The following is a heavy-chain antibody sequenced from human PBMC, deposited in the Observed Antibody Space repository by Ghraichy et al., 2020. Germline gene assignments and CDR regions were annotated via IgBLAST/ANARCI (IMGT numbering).Heavy chain of an antibody. V-gene: IGHV4-4*07. D-gene: IGHD6-19*01. CDR1: GGSISSYY. CDR2: IYTSGIT. CDR3: ARDARSTGWYSDY. J-gene: IGHJ4*02. Sequence: SETLSLTCTVSGGSISSYYWSWIRQPAGRGLEWIGRIYTSGITNYNPSLKSRVTMSVDTSKNHFSLKLSSVTAADTAVYYCARDARSTGWYSDYWGQGTLVTVSS.